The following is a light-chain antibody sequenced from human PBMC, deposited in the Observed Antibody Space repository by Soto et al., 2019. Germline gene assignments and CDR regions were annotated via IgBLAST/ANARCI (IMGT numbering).Light chain of an antibody. CDR1: NIGSKT. V-gene: IGLV3-21*04. Sequence: SSELTQPPSVSVAPGKTARITCGGNNIGSKTVHWYQQKPGQAPVLVIYYDSDRPSGIPERFSGSNSGNTATLTISRVEAGDEADHYCQVWHSSSDHVVFGGGTKLTVL. J-gene: IGLJ2*01. CDR2: YDS. CDR3: QVWHSSSDHVV.